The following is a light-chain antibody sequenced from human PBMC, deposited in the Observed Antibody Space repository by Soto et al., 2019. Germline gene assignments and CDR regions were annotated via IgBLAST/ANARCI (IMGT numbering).Light chain of an antibody. J-gene: IGLJ2*01. Sequence: QSALTQPASVSGSPGQSITISCTGTSSDVGGYNYVSWYQQHPGKAPKLMIYDVSNRPSGVSNRFSGSKSVNTASLTISGLQANYEADYYCSSYTSSSTLVFGGGPKLTVL. CDR2: DVS. CDR3: SSYTSSSTLV. CDR1: SSDVGGYNY. V-gene: IGLV2-14*01.